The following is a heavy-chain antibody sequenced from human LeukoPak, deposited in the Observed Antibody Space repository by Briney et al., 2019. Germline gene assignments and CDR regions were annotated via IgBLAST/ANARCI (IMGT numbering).Heavy chain of an antibody. J-gene: IGHJ4*02. CDR2: IYYSGST. D-gene: IGHD5-12*01. CDR3: ARDKVDYSGYDRYYSEY. Sequence: SETLSLTCTVSGGSISSGGYHWSWIRQHPGKGLEWIGYIYYSGSTYYNPSLKSRVTISVDTSKNQFSLKLSSVTAADTAVYYCARDKVDYSGYDRYYSEYWGQGTLVTVSS. V-gene: IGHV4-31*03. CDR1: GGSISSGGYH.